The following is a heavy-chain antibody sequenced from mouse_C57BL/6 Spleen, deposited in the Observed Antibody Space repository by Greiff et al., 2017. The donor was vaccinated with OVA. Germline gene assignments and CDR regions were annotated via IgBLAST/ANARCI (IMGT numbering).Heavy chain of an antibody. V-gene: IGHV1-82*01. CDR3: ARLGLLPAMDY. J-gene: IGHJ4*01. D-gene: IGHD2-10*01. CDR1: GYAFSSSW. Sequence: VQLQQSGPELVKPGASVKISCKASGYAFSSSWMNWVKQRPGKGLEWIGRIYPGDGDTNYNWKFKGKATLTADKSSSTAYMQLSSLTSEDSAVYFCARLGLLPAMDYWGQGTSVTVSS. CDR2: IYPGDGDT.